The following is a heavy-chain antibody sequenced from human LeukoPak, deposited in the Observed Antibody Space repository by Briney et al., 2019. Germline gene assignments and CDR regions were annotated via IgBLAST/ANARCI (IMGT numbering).Heavy chain of an antibody. CDR3: ATDPWSRVTMIVAPGEG. Sequence: SVKVSCKASGGTLSSYAISWVRQAPGQGLEWMGRIIPILGIANYAQKFQGRVTMTEDTSTDTAYMELSSLRSEDTAVYYCATDPWSRVTMIVAPGEGWGQGTLVTVSS. CDR2: IIPILGIA. CDR1: GGTLSSYA. D-gene: IGHD3-22*01. J-gene: IGHJ4*02. V-gene: IGHV1-69*04.